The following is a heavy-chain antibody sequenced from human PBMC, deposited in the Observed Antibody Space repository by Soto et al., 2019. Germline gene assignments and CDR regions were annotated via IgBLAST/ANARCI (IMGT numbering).Heavy chain of an antibody. J-gene: IGHJ6*02. CDR1: GFTFSSYA. CDR2: ISYDGSNK. CDR3: ARGNYDFWSGFRYYGMDV. D-gene: IGHD3-3*01. Sequence: GGSLRLSCAASGFTFSSYAMHGVRQAPGKGLEWVAVISYDGSNKYYADSVKGRFTISRDNSKNTLYLQMNSLRAEDTAVYYCARGNYDFWSGFRYYGMDVWGQGTTVTVSS. V-gene: IGHV3-30-3*01.